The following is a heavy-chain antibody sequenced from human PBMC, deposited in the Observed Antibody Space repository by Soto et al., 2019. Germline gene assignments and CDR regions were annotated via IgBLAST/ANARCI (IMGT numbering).Heavy chain of an antibody. D-gene: IGHD2-21*02. CDR3: ATLLVTQMPYYYDGLDV. Sequence: EVQLLESGGGLVQPGGSLRLSCGVSGFTFSNYAMSWVRQAPGKGLEWVSAINIGGDTTYYADSVKGRFTMSRDNSKNTLYLQMTSRRAEDTAVYYCATLLVTQMPYYYDGLDVWGQGTTVTVSS. CDR1: GFTFSNYA. CDR2: INIGGDTT. J-gene: IGHJ6*02. V-gene: IGHV3-23*01.